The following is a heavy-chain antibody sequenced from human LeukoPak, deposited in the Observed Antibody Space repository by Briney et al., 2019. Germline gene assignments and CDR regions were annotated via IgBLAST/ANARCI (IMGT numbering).Heavy chain of an antibody. CDR1: GFTFSSYS. CDR3: ARDRGGYLAFDI. Sequence: GGSLRLSCAASGFTFSSYSMNWVRQAPGKGLEWVSSISSSSSYIYYADSVKGRFTIFRDNAKNSLYLQMNSLRAEDTAVYYCARDRGGYLAFDIWGQGTMVTVSS. J-gene: IGHJ3*02. V-gene: IGHV3-21*01. D-gene: IGHD3-16*01. CDR2: ISSSSSYI.